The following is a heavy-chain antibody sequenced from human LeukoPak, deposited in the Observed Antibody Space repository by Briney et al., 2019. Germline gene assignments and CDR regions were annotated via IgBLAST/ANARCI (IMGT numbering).Heavy chain of an antibody. CDR2: IKQDGSEK. D-gene: IGHD3-22*01. CDR1: GFTFSSYW. J-gene: IGHJ4*02. CDR3: GRETYTYDTSGPDH. V-gene: IGHV3-7*01. Sequence: PGGSLRLSCAASGFTFSSYWMSWVRQAPGKGLEWVANIKQDGSEKYYVDSVKGRFTISRDNAKNSLYLQMNSLRAEDTAVYYCGRETYTYDTSGPDHWGQGTLVTVSS.